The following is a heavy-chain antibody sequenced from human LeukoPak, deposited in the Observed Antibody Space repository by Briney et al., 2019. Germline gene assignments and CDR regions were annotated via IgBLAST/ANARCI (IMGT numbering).Heavy chain of an antibody. Sequence: GGSLRLSCAASGFTVSSNYMSWVRQAPGKGLEWVSVVYRSGVANYADSVKGRFTISRDNSKHTMYLQMNSLRDEDTAVYYCRVCGGDCSLIDYWGEGALVAVSS. CDR3: RVCGGDCSLIDY. CDR1: GFTVSSNY. J-gene: IGHJ4*02. CDR2: VYRSGVA. V-gene: IGHV3-53*01. D-gene: IGHD2-21*02.